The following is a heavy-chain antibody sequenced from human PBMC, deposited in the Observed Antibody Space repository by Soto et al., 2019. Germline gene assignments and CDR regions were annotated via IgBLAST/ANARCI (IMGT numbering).Heavy chain of an antibody. CDR2: IYYSGST. Sequence: SETLSLTCTVSGGSISSSSYYWGWIRQPPGKGLEWIGSIYYSGSTYYNPSLKSRVTISVDTSKNQFSLKLSSVTAADTAVYYCARHQGGGAVTPFDYWGQGTLVTVSS. V-gene: IGHV4-39*01. CDR1: GGSISSSSYY. J-gene: IGHJ4*02. D-gene: IGHD1-26*01. CDR3: ARHQGGGAVTPFDY.